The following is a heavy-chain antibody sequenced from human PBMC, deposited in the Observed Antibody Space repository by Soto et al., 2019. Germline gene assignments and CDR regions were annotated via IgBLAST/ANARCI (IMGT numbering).Heavy chain of an antibody. D-gene: IGHD5-12*01. CDR3: ASVGSLSLGRADSCYPTDY. V-gene: IGHV1-18*01. J-gene: IGHJ4*02. Sequence: QVQLVQSGAEVKKPGASVKVSCKASGYTFTSYVISWVRQAPGQGLEWMGWISAYNGNTNYAQKLQGRVTMTTDTSTSTADMELRCLRSDDTAVYYCASVGSLSLGRADSCYPTDYWGQGTLVTVSS. CDR1: GYTFTSYV. CDR2: ISAYNGNT.